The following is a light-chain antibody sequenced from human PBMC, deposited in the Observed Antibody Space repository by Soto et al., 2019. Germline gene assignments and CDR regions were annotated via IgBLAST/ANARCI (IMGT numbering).Light chain of an antibody. CDR1: QSVTNS. V-gene: IGKV3-15*01. CDR3: QQYYSYPRT. Sequence: EIVMTQSPVTLSVSPGERATLSCRASQSVTNSYVAWYQQKPGQAPRLLIFGASTRAAGIPARFSGSGSGTEFTLTISSLQSEDFATYYCQQYYSYPRTFGQGTKVESK. J-gene: IGKJ1*01. CDR2: GAS.